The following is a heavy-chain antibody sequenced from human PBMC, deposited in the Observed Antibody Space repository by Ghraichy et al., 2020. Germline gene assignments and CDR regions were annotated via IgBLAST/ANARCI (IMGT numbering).Heavy chain of an antibody. Sequence: GGSLRLSCVGSGFTFGSYSMNWVRQSPGKGLEWVSYITSSSRTKSYADSVKGRFTISRDNAQSSLYLQMNSLRDEDTAVYYCARGSTVVRFFYYDGMDVWGQGTSVTVSS. CDR1: GFTFGSYS. D-gene: IGHD4-23*01. CDR3: ARGSTVVRFFYYDGMDV. J-gene: IGHJ6*02. V-gene: IGHV3-48*02. CDR2: ITSSSRTK.